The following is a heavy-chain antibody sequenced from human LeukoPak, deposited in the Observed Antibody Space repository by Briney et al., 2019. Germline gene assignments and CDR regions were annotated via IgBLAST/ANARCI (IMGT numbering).Heavy chain of an antibody. V-gene: IGHV3-53*01. CDR2: IYSGDIT. Sequence: PGGSLRLSCAASGFTVNNNDMSWVRQAPGKGLEWVSVIYSGDITYYADSVKGRFTISRDNSKNTLYLQMNSLRAEDTAVYYCARGSGYNYGFPDYWGQGTLVTVSS. J-gene: IGHJ4*02. D-gene: IGHD5-18*01. CDR1: GFTVNNND. CDR3: ARGSGYNYGFPDY.